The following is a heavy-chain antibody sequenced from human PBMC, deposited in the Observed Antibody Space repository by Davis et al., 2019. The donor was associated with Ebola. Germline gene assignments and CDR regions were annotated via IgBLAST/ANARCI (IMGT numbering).Heavy chain of an antibody. V-gene: IGHV3-15*01. D-gene: IGHD6-13*01. J-gene: IGHJ1*01. CDR2: IKSKTDGGTT. CDR1: GFTFSNAW. CDR3: TTHVYSSSWYGGAEYFQH. Sequence: GESLKISCAASGFTFSNAWMSWVRQAPGKGLEWVGRIKSKTDGGTTDYAAPVKGRFTISRDDSKNTLYLQMNSLKTEDTAVYYCTTHVYSSSWYGGAEYFQHWGQGTLVTVSS.